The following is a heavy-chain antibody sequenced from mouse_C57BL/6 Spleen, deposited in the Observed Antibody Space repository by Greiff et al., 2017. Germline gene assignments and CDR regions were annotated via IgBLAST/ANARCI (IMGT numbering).Heavy chain of an antibody. Sequence: QVQLQQPGAELVKPGASVKLSCKASGYTFTSYWMPWVKQRPGQGLEWIGRIHPNSGSTNYNEKFKSKATLTVDKSSSTAYMQLSSLTSEDSAVYYCASEPPYYCGSSYGYFDVWGTGTTLTVSS. CDR3: ASEPPYYCGSSYGYFDV. J-gene: IGHJ1*03. CDR2: IHPNSGST. V-gene: IGHV1-64*01. CDR1: GYTFTSYW. D-gene: IGHD1-1*01.